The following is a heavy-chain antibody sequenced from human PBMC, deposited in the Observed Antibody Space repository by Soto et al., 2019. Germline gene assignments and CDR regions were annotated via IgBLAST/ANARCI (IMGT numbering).Heavy chain of an antibody. V-gene: IGHV4-31*03. CDR3: ARMASGYSSSLPKYFDY. J-gene: IGHJ4*02. CDR1: GGSISSGGYY. Sequence: QVQLQESGPGLVKPSQTLSLTCTVSGGSISSGGYYWSWIRQHPGKGLEWIGYIYYSGSTYYNPSLKSRVTISVDTSKNQFSLKLSSVTAADTAVYYCARMASGYSSSLPKYFDYWGQGTLVTVSS. D-gene: IGHD6-6*01. CDR2: IYYSGST.